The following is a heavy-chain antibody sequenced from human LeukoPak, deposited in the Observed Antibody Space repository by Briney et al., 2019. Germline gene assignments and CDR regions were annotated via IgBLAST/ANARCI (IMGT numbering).Heavy chain of an antibody. CDR3: TKGGHGDY. CDR2: LSGDGSDT. J-gene: IGHJ4*02. Sequence: GGSLRLSCAASGFTFSNAYMNWVRQAPGKGLEWVSTLSGDGSDTHYADSVTGRFTISRDTSKNTLFLQMSSLRADDTAIYYCTKGGHGDYWGQGTLVTVSS. CDR1: GFTFSNAY. V-gene: IGHV3-23*01. D-gene: IGHD2-21*02.